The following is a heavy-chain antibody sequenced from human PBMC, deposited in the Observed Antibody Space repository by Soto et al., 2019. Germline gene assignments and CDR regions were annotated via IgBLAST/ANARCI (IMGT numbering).Heavy chain of an antibody. CDR2: LSYDGSDK. Sequence: PGGSLRLSCAASGFTFSSYGMHWVRQAPGKGLEWVAILSYDGSDKYYAESVKGRFTISRDNSKNTLYLQMNSLRAEDTAVYYCAKDAGGGEWLRLGYFDYWGQGTLVTVSS. CDR1: GFTFSSYG. J-gene: IGHJ4*02. CDR3: AKDAGGGEWLRLGYFDY. V-gene: IGHV3-30*18. D-gene: IGHD5-12*01.